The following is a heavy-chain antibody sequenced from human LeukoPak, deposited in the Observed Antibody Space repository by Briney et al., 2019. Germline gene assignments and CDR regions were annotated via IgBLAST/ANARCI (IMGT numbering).Heavy chain of an antibody. CDR2: ISAYNGNT. CDR3: AREWDYYDSSGYFNGYFDY. J-gene: IGHJ4*02. CDR1: GYTFTSYG. D-gene: IGHD3-22*01. Sequence: APVKVSCKASGYTFTSYGISWVRQAPGQGLEWMGWISAYNGNTNYAQKLQGRVTMTTDTSTSTAYMELRSLRSDDTAVYYCAREWDYYDSSGYFNGYFDYWGQGTLVTVSS. V-gene: IGHV1-18*01.